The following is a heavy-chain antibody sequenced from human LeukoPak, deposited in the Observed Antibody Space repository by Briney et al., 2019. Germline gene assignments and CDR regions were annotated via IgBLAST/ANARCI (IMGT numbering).Heavy chain of an antibody. D-gene: IGHD6-19*01. CDR1: GYTFTSYY. V-gene: IGHV1-46*01. Sequence: ASVKVSCKASGYTFTSYYMHWVRQAPGQGLEWMGIINPSGGSTSYAQKFQGRVTITRNTSISTAYMELSSLRSEDTAVYYCARGTDSSGWYYYYYYMDVWGKGTTVTVSS. CDR2: INPSGGST. J-gene: IGHJ6*03. CDR3: ARGTDSSGWYYYYYYMDV.